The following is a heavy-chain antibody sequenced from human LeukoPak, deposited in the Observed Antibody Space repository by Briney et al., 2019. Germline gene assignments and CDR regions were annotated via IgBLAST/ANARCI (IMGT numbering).Heavy chain of an antibody. V-gene: IGHV3-21*01. CDR3: VRGGSSSSGPPDY. CDR2: ISPRSDYI. D-gene: IGHD6-6*01. J-gene: IGHJ4*02. CDR1: GFTFSDYN. Sequence: GGSLRLSCVASGFTFSDYNINWVRQAPGKGLEWVSSISPRSDYIYYADSVRGRFTISRDNAENSLYLQMNSLRAEDTAVYYCVRGGSSSSGPPDYWGQGTLVTVSS.